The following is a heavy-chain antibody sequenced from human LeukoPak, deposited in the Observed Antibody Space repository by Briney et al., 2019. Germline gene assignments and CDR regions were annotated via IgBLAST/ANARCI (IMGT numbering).Heavy chain of an antibody. D-gene: IGHD3-22*01. Sequence: GASVKVSCKASGYTFTSYGISWVRQAPGQGLEWMGWISAYNGNTNYAQKLQGRVTMTTDTSTSTAYMELRSLRSDDTAVYYCVRESGGYYDGAFDYWGQGTLVTVSS. CDR1: GYTFTSYG. CDR3: VRESGGYYDGAFDY. J-gene: IGHJ4*02. CDR2: ISAYNGNT. V-gene: IGHV1-18*01.